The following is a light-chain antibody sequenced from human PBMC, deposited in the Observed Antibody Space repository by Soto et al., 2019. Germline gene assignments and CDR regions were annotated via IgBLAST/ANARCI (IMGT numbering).Light chain of an antibody. CDR3: AAWDDSLSGYV. V-gene: IGLV1-47*02. CDR2: GNN. CDR1: SSNIGSNY. J-gene: IGLJ1*01. Sequence: QPVLTQPPSASGTPGQRVTISCSGSSSNIGSNYVYWYQQLPGTAPKLLIFGNNQRPSGVPDRFSGSKSGTSASLAISGLRSEDEADYYCAAWDDSLSGYVFGTGTKLTVL.